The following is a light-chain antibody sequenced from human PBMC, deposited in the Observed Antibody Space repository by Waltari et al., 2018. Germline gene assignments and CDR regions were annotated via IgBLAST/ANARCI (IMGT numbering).Light chain of an antibody. CDR2: RDS. Sequence: SYELTQPLSVSVALGQTARITCGGNNIGSKNVHWYQQKPGQAPVLVIYRDSNRPSGIPERLSGSNSGNTATLTISRAQAGDEADYYCQVWDSSAFYVFGTGTKVTVL. CDR1: NIGSKN. CDR3: QVWDSSAFYV. V-gene: IGLV3-9*01. J-gene: IGLJ1*01.